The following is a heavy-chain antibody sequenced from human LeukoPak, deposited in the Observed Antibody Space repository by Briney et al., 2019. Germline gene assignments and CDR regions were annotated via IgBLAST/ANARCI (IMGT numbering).Heavy chain of an antibody. CDR2: INSDGSST. CDR3: ARDGREMATTYYYYGMDV. V-gene: IGHV3-74*01. D-gene: IGHD5-24*01. J-gene: IGHJ6*02. CDR1: GFTFSSYW. Sequence: PGGSLRLSCAASGFTFSSYWMHWVRQAPGKGLVWVSRINSDGSSTSYADPVKGRFTISRDNAKNTLYLQMNSLRAEDTAVYYCARDGREMATTYYYYGMDVWGQGTTVTVSS.